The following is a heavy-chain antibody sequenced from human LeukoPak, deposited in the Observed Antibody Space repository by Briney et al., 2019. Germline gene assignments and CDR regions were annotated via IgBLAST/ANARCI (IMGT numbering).Heavy chain of an antibody. V-gene: IGHV4-59*01. J-gene: IGHJ4*02. Sequence: PPETLSLTCTVSGGSISSYYWSWIRQPPGKGLEWIGYIYYSGSTNYNPSLKSRVTTSVDTSKNQFSLKLSSVTAADTAVYYCARDVLSGFDYWGQGTLVTVSS. CDR2: IYYSGST. D-gene: IGHD3-16*01. CDR3: ARDVLSGFDY. CDR1: GGSISSYY.